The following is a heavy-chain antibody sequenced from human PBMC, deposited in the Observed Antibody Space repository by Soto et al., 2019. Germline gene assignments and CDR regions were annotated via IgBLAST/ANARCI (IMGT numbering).Heavy chain of an antibody. J-gene: IGHJ3*02. V-gene: IGHV4-59*01. D-gene: IGHD3-22*01. Sequence: SETLSLTCTVSGGSISSYYWSWIRQPPGNGLEWIGYIYYSGSTNYNPSLKSRVTISVDTSKNQFSLKLSSVTAADTAVYYCARGTHWVTYYYDSSGPDAFDIWGQGTMVT. CDR1: GGSISSYY. CDR2: IYYSGST. CDR3: ARGTHWVTYYYDSSGPDAFDI.